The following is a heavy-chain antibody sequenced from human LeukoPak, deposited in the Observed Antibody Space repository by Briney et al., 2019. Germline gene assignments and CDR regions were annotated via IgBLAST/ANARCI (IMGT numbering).Heavy chain of an antibody. J-gene: IGHJ4*02. Sequence: GSLRLSCEASGFIFREYAMSWVRQAPGKGLEWVSGVSAYGDSTYYADSVKGRFTVSRDKSKNTLYLQMNSLRAEDTAIYYCAKEAVTYYFDSWGQGILVTVSS. CDR2: VSAYGDST. V-gene: IGHV3-23*01. CDR3: AKEAVTYYFDS. CDR1: GFIFREYA. D-gene: IGHD6-25*01.